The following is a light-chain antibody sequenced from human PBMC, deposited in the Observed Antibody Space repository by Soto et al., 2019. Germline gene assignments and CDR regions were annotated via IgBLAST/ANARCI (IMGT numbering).Light chain of an antibody. CDR3: NSYAVSDNVK. CDR2: EVN. CDR1: SSDIGGYKY. Sequence: QSALTQPPSASGSPGQSVTISCTGTSSDIGGYKYVSWYQQHPGKAPKLMIYEVNKRPSGVPDLFSGSKSGNTASLSVSGLQAEDEADYYCNSYAVSDNVKFGGGTKLTFL. J-gene: IGLJ2*01. V-gene: IGLV2-8*01.